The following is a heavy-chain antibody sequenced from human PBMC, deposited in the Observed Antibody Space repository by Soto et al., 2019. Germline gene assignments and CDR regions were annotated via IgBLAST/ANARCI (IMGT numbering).Heavy chain of an antibody. V-gene: IGHV3-33*01. Sequence: QVQLVESGGGVVQPGRSLRLSCAASGFTFSGYGMHWVRQAPGKGLEWVAITRHDGSNTYYADSVRGRFTISRDNSKKTLYRQMDSLRAEDRAVYYCARDGVGATTFFGYFDYWVQGTLVTVSS. CDR1: GFTFSGYG. D-gene: IGHD1-26*01. CDR3: ARDGVGATTFFGYFDY. CDR2: TRHDGSNT. J-gene: IGHJ4*02.